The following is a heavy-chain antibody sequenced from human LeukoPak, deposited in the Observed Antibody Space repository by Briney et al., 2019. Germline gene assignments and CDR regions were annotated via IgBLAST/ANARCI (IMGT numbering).Heavy chain of an antibody. D-gene: IGHD2-2*01. CDR2: INPNSGGT. Sequence: ASVKVSCTASGYTFTGYYMHWVRQAPGQGLEWMGWINPNSGGTNYAQKFQGRVTMTRDTSINTAYMELSSLRSDDTAVYYCARQFSSSSLWFDPWGQGTLVTVSS. J-gene: IGHJ5*02. V-gene: IGHV1-2*02. CDR3: ARQFSSSSLWFDP. CDR1: GYTFTGYY.